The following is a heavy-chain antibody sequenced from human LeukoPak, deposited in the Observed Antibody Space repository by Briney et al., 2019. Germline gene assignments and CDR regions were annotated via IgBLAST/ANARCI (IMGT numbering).Heavy chain of an antibody. D-gene: IGHD6-13*01. Sequence: GGSLRLSCVASGFTFGDYTMNWVRQAPGTGLEWVSSISRTGGYTYYADSLKGRFTISRDNAKNSLSLQMNCLNAEDTAVYYCARGGWGRAAAGMGDAIDIWGQGTMVTVSS. V-gene: IGHV3-21*01. CDR1: GFTFGDYT. J-gene: IGHJ3*02. CDR3: ARGGWGRAAAGMGDAIDI. CDR2: ISRTGGYT.